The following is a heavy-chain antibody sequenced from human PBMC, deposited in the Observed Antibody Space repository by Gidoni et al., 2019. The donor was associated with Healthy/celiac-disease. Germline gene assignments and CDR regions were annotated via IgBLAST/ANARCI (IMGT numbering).Heavy chain of an antibody. V-gene: IGHV1-8*01. CDR3: ARTVVVAATPRYYYYYGMDV. CDR2: MNPHSGNT. Sequence: QVQLVQSGAEVKKPGASVEVSCKASGYTCTRYDRNGVRQATGQGLEWMGWMNPHSGNTGYAQQFQGRVTMTRNTSIRTAYMELRSLRSEDTAVYYCARTVVVAATPRYYYYYGMDVWGQGTTVTVSS. CDR1: GYTCTRYD. J-gene: IGHJ6*02. D-gene: IGHD2-15*01.